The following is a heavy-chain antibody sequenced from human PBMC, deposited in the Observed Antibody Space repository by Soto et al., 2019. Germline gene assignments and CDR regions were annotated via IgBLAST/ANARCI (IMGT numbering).Heavy chain of an antibody. CDR1: GGSISSYY. V-gene: IGHV4-59*01. Sequence: SETLSLTCTVSGGSISSYYWSWIRQPPGKGLEWIGYIYYSGSTNYNPSLKSRVAISVDTSKNQFSLKLSSVTAADTAVYYCARGSMVRGVNYWGQGTLVTVSS. CDR2: IYYSGST. CDR3: ARGSMVRGVNY. J-gene: IGHJ4*02. D-gene: IGHD3-10*01.